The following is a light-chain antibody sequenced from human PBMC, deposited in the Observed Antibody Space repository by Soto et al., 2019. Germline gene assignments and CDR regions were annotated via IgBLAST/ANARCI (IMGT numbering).Light chain of an antibody. CDR3: QRYYHWGLS. CDR2: ASS. J-gene: IGKJ4*01. Sequence: VMTQSPGTLSVSPGERVTLFCRASQNVVSNIAWYQVKPAQPPRLLIYASSTRATGIPATFSGSGSETQFSLTISSLQSEDSAVYYCQRYYHWGLSFGGGTKVEI. V-gene: IGKV3D-15*01. CDR1: QNVVSN.